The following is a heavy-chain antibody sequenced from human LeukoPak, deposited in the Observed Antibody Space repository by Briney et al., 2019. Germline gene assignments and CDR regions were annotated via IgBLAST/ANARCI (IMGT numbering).Heavy chain of an antibody. Sequence: GGSLRLSCAASGFTFDDYAMHWVRQAPGKGLEWVSGISWNSGSIGYADSVKGRFTISRDNAKNSLYLQMNSLRAEDTALYYCAKDNYGSGSHLDYWGQGTLVTVSS. CDR2: ISWNSGSI. CDR1: GFTFDDYA. CDR3: AKDNYGSGSHLDY. D-gene: IGHD3-10*01. V-gene: IGHV3-9*01. J-gene: IGHJ4*02.